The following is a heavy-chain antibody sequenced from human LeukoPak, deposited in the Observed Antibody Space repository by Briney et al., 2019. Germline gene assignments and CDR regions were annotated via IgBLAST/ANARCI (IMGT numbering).Heavy chain of an antibody. D-gene: IGHD4-17*01. CDR3: TKDSSGDYYMSDS. J-gene: IGHJ4*02. V-gene: IGHV3-23*01. CDR1: GFTFSIYA. CDR2: ITGSGGGT. Sequence: GGSLRLSCAASGFTFSIYAMTWVRQTPGKGLEWVSTITGSGGGTYYADSVKGRFTISRDNSKDTLYLQLNSLRGEDTAIYYCTKDSSGDYYMSDSWGQGTLVTVSS.